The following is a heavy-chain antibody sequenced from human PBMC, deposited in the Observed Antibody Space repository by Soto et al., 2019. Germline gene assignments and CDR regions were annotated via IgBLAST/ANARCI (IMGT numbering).Heavy chain of an antibody. CDR1: GASINNDDW. CDR3: ARDHPYSDNWAFEY. CDR2: IFHGGNI. D-gene: IGHD1-26*01. Sequence: SETLSLTCAVSGASINNDDWWNWVRQPPGKGLEWIGEIFHGGNINYSPSLKSRATISMDKSKNHFSLTLSSVTAADTAVYYCARDHPYSDNWAFEYWGQGAQVTVSS. J-gene: IGHJ4*02. V-gene: IGHV4-4*02.